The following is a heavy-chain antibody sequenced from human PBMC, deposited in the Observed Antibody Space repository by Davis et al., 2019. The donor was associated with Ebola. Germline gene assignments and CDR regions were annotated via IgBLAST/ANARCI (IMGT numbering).Heavy chain of an antibody. CDR3: AYSTYYYYGMDV. Sequence: GASLKISCKGSGYSFTSYWISWVRQMPGKGLEWMGRIDPSDSYTNYSPSFQGHVTISADKSISTAYLQWSSLKASDTAMYYCAYSTYYYYGMDVWGQGTTVTVSS. CDR1: GYSFTSYW. CDR2: IDPSDSYT. D-gene: IGHD2-15*01. V-gene: IGHV5-10-1*01. J-gene: IGHJ6*02.